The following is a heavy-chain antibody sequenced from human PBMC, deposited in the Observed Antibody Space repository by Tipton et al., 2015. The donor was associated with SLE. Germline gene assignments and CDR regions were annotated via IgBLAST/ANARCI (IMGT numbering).Heavy chain of an antibody. CDR3: AKTGAVAGTLWFYDY. Sequence: SLRLSCAASGFTFSSYARSWVRQAPGKGLEWVSAISGSGGSTYYADSVKGRFTISRDNSKNTLYLQMNSLRPEDTAVYYCAKTGAVAGTLWFYDYWGQGTLVTVSS. CDR2: ISGSGGST. CDR1: GFTFSSYA. J-gene: IGHJ4*02. V-gene: IGHV3-23*01. D-gene: IGHD6-19*01.